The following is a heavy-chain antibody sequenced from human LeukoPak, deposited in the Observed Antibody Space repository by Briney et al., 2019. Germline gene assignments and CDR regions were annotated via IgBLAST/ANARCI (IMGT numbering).Heavy chain of an antibody. D-gene: IGHD2-2*01. V-gene: IGHV4-30-2*01. CDR1: GGSISSGGYY. CDR2: IYHSGST. Sequence: SETLSLTCTVSGGSISSGGYYWSWIRQPPGKGLEWIGYIYHSGSTYYNPSLKSRVTISVDRSKNQFSLKLSSVTAADTAVYYCARVVPAAIDYWGQGTLVTVSS. CDR3: ARVVPAAIDY. J-gene: IGHJ4*02.